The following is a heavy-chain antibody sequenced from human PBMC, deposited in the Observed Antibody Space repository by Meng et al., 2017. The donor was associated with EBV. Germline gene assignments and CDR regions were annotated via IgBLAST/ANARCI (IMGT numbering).Heavy chain of an antibody. Sequence: LWESGTTLMTPPQTLRLTVTFSWFSTRNRGVVVGWIRQHPGKALEWLALIYWDYDKRYSPSLKSRLTITKDTSKNQVVLTMTNMDPVDAATYYCAHIIAARPFDYWGQGTLVTVSS. CDR1: WFSTRNRGVV. V-gene: IGHV2-5*02. CDR2: IYWDYDK. CDR3: AHIIAARPFDY. J-gene: IGHJ4*02. D-gene: IGHD6-6*01.